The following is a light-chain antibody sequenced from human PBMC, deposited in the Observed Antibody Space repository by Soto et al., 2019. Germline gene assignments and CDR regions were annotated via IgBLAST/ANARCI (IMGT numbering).Light chain of an antibody. Sequence: DIQMTQSQSSLSASLGDRVTITCRERQGISNYLAWYQQKPGKVPKLLIYAASTLQSGVPSRFSGSGSGTYFTLTISRLQPEDVATYYCQKYNSAPFTFCPGTKVDIK. V-gene: IGKV1-27*01. J-gene: IGKJ3*01. CDR3: QKYNSAPFT. CDR1: QGISNY. CDR2: AAS.